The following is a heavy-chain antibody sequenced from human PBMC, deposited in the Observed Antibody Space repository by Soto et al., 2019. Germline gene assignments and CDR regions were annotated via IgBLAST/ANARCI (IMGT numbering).Heavy chain of an antibody. CDR3: ARVPDR. CDR2: IYYSGST. J-gene: IGHJ5*02. CDR1: DDSSSRYY. Sequence: SETRSLTCTVADDSSSRYYWSWIRQPPGKGLEWIGYIYYSGSTNYNPSLKSRVTISVDTSKNQFSLKLSSVTAAETAVYYCARVPDRWGQGTLVTVSS. V-gene: IGHV4-59*08. D-gene: IGHD2-2*01.